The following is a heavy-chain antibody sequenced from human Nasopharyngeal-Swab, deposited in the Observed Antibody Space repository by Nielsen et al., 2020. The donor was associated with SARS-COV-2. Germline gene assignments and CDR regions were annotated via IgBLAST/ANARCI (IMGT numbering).Heavy chain of an antibody. J-gene: IGHJ3*02. D-gene: IGHD1-26*01. Sequence: GESLKISCAASGFAVSTNFLTRVRQAPGRGLEWVSVIYAGDTTHYADSVKGRFAISRDDSKNTLYLQMNSLRAEDTALYFCARVGGATVPLSTFDIWGPGTMVTVSS. V-gene: IGHV3-53*01. CDR3: ARVGGATVPLSTFDI. CDR2: IYAGDTT. CDR1: GFAVSTNF.